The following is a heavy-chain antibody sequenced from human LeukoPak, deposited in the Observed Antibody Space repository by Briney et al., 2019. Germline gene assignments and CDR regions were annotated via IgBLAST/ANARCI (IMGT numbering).Heavy chain of an antibody. D-gene: IGHD6-19*01. CDR3: AKDGQSSGGSGWYGYYYYYYMDV. CDR1: GFTFSTSD. Sequence: GGSLRLSCAASGFTFSTSDMHWVRQVTGKGLEWVSAIGTGGDTYYPGSVKGRFTISRDNAENSLYLQMSSLRAEDTAVYYCAKDGQSSGGSGWYGYYYYYYMDVWGKGTTVTVSS. V-gene: IGHV3-13*01. CDR2: IGTGGDT. J-gene: IGHJ6*03.